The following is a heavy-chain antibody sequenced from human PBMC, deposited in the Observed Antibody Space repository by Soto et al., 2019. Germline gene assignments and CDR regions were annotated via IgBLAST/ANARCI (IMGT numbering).Heavy chain of an antibody. CDR1: GYTFTSYA. CDR3: ARAWVVVTAPDY. V-gene: IGHV1-3*01. D-gene: IGHD2-21*02. CDR2: INAGNGNT. J-gene: IGHJ4*02. Sequence: ASVKVSWKASGYTFTSYAMHWVRQAPGQRLEWMGWINAGNGNTKYSQKFQGRVTITRDTSASTAYMELSSLRSEDTAVYYCARAWVVVTAPDYWGQRTLVTVSS.